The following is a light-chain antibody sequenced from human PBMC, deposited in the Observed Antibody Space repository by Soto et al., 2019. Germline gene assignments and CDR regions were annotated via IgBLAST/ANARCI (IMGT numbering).Light chain of an antibody. J-gene: IGLJ3*02. V-gene: IGLV2-8*01. CDR2: EVN. Sequence: QSALTQPPSASGSPGQSVTISCTGTSSDVGAYNYVSWHQQHPGKAPKLIIYEVNNRPSGVPDRFSGSKSGNTASLTVSRLQAEDEADYYCTSYAANINLVFGGGTQLTVL. CDR3: TSYAANINLV. CDR1: SSDVGAYNY.